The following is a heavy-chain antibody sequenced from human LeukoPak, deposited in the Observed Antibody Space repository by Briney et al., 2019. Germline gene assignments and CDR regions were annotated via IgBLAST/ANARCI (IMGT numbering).Heavy chain of an antibody. J-gene: IGHJ4*02. CDR3: ARLPRGLIRSY. Sequence: SETLSLTCTVSGASISSNNYYWGWVRQPPGKGLEWIGNIYSSGNTYYKSSLKSRVTISVDTSNNQFSLTMASVTAADTAVYYCARLPRGLIRSYWGQGTLVTVSS. CDR1: GASISSNNYY. V-gene: IGHV4-39*01. CDR2: IYSSGNT. D-gene: IGHD3-16*01.